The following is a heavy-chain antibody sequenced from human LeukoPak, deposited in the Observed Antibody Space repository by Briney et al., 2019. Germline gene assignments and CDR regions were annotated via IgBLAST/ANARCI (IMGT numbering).Heavy chain of an antibody. Sequence: SETLSLTCTVSGYSISSGYYWGWIRQPPGKGLEWIGSIYHSGSTNYNPSLKSRVTISVDTSKNQFSLKLSSVTAADTAVYYCARGYYYADYWGQGTLVTVSS. CDR2: IYHSGST. D-gene: IGHD3-10*01. CDR1: GYSISSGYY. CDR3: ARGYYYADY. V-gene: IGHV4-38-2*02. J-gene: IGHJ4*02.